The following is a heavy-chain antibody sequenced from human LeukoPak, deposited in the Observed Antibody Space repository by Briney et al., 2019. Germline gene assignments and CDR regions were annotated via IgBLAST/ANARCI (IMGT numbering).Heavy chain of an antibody. CDR1: GYTLTSYH. CDR3: VREEAGGLFDY. V-gene: IGHV1-46*01. J-gene: IGHJ4*02. D-gene: IGHD1-26*01. Sequence: ASVKVSCKASGYTLTSYHMHWVRRAPGQGLEWMGIIYSSGDKTTYAQKFQGRVTVTRDTSTSTVYMDLSDLRSEDTAIYYCVREEAGGLFDYRGQGTLVTVSS. CDR2: IYSSGDKT.